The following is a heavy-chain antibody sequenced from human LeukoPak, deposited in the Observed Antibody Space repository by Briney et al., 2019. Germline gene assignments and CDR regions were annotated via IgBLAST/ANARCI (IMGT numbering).Heavy chain of an antibody. CDR3: ARGPDSSGFDY. D-gene: IGHD6-19*01. J-gene: IGHJ4*02. Sequence: SETLSLTCTVSGGSISSGGYYWSWIRQPPGKGLEWIGEINHSGSTNYNPSLKSRVTISVDTSKNQFSLKLSSVTAADTAVYYCARGPDSSGFDYWGQGTLVTVSS. CDR1: GGSISSGGYY. V-gene: IGHV4-39*07. CDR2: INHSGST.